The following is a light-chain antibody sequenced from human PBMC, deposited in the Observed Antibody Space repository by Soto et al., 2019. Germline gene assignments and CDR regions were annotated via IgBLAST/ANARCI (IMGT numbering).Light chain of an antibody. J-gene: IGLJ2*01. CDR3: SSYTSSSTIHVV. CDR2: DVS. Sequence: QAVVTQPASVSGSPGQSITISCTGTSSDVGGYNYVSWYQQHPGKAPKLMIYDVSNRPSGVSNRFSGSKSGNTASLTISGLQAEDEADYYCSSYTSSSTIHVVFGGGTKLTVL. V-gene: IGLV2-14*01. CDR1: SSDVGGYNY.